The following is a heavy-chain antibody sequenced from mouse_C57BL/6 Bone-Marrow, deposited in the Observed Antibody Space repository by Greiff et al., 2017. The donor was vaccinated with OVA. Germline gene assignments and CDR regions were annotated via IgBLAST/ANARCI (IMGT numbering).Heavy chain of an antibody. Sequence: EVQLVESEGGLVQPGSSMKLSCTASGFTFSDYYMAWVRQVPEKGLEWVANINYDGSSTYYLDSLKSRFIISRDNAKNILYLQMSSLKSEDTATYYCATYYGSYDYWGQGTTLTVSS. V-gene: IGHV5-16*01. CDR3: ATYYGSYDY. CDR2: INYDGSST. CDR1: GFTFSDYY. J-gene: IGHJ2*01. D-gene: IGHD1-1*01.